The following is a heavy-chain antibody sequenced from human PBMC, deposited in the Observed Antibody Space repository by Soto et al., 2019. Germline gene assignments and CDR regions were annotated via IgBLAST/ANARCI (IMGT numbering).Heavy chain of an antibody. Sequence: QITLKESGPTLVKPTETLTLTCTFSGFSLTTRGVGVGWIRQPPGKALEWLAVIYWDDDKRYSPSLKTRLILTKDTSKTQVVLTMTNMDSVDTATYFCAHVVITFGGVVADDAFDVWGQGTMVTVSS. D-gene: IGHD3-16*02. J-gene: IGHJ3*01. V-gene: IGHV2-5*02. CDR1: GFSLTTRGVG. CDR3: AHVVITFGGVVADDAFDV. CDR2: IYWDDDK.